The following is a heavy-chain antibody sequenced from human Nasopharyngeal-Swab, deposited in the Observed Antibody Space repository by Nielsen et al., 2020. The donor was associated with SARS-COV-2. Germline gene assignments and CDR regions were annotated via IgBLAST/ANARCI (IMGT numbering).Heavy chain of an antibody. CDR2: IYYSGST. J-gene: IGHJ4*02. V-gene: IGHV4-39*01. CDR3: ARAVTTAMLGY. CDR1: GGSISSSSYY. D-gene: IGHD5-18*01. Sequence: ETLSLTCPVSGGSISSSSYYLGWIRQPPGKGLEWIGTIYYSGSTYYNPSLKSPVTISVDTSRNQFSLKLRSVTAADTAVYYCARAVTTAMLGYWGQGTLVTVSS.